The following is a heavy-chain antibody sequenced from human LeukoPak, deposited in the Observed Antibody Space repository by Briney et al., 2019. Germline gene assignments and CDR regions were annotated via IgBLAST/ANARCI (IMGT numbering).Heavy chain of an antibody. CDR3: ARGDSSSWSNWFDP. Sequence: PSETLSLTCTVSGGSISNYYWSWIRQPPGKGLEWLGYIYYSGNTNYNPSLKSRVTISVDTSKNQFSLKLSSVPAADTAVYYCARGDSSSWSNWFDPWGQGTLVTVSS. D-gene: IGHD6-13*01. V-gene: IGHV4-59*01. J-gene: IGHJ5*02. CDR1: GGSISNYY. CDR2: IYYSGNT.